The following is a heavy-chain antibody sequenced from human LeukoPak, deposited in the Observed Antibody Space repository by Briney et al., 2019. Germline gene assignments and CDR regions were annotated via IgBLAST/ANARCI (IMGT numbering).Heavy chain of an antibody. CDR2: IYYSGKT. V-gene: IGHV4-39*01. Sequence: SETLSLTCSVSGDSVSRSDSYWDWIRQPPGKGLEWIGTIYYSGKTYYSPSLKSRVTMSVDPSNNQFSLNLRSVTAADTAVYYCARRRYYDGSGYLEWGQGTLLSVSS. CDR1: GDSVSRSDSY. CDR3: ARRRYYDGSGYLE. D-gene: IGHD3-22*01. J-gene: IGHJ1*01.